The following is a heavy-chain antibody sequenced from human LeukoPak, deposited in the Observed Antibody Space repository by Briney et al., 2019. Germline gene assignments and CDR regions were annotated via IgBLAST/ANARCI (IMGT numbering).Heavy chain of an antibody. J-gene: IGHJ4*02. CDR3: ATLVSTRYYFDY. CDR2: TNHSGST. CDR1: GGSFSGYY. Sequence: SETLSLTCAVYGGSFSGYYWSWIRQPPGKGLEWIGETNHSGSTNYNPSLKSRVTISVDTSKNQFSLKLSSVTAADTAVYFCATLVSTRYYFDYWGQGTLVTVSS. V-gene: IGHV4-34*01. D-gene: IGHD5/OR15-5a*01.